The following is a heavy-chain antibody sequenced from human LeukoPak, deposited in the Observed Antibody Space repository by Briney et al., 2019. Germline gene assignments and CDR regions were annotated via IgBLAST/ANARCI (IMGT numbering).Heavy chain of an antibody. CDR3: AKDLVARYCSSTSCFPFDY. J-gene: IGHJ4*02. V-gene: IGHV3-23*01. D-gene: IGHD2-2*01. CDR1: GFTFSSYA. Sequence: GGSLRLSCAASGFTFSSYAMSWVRQAPGKGLEWVSAISGSGGSTYYADSVKGRFTISRDNSKNTLYLQMNSLRAEDTAVYYCAKDLVARYCSSTSCFPFDYWDQGTLVTVSS. CDR2: ISGSGGST.